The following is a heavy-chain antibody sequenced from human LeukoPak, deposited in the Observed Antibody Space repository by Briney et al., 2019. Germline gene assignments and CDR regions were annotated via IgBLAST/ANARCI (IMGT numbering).Heavy chain of an antibody. CDR3: ARLYSQELDLLLLIGYYDY. CDR1: GYTFTGYY. Sequence: GASVKVSCKASGYTFTGYYMHWVRQAPGQGLEWMGWINPNSGDTNSAHKFQGRVTMTRDTSISTAYMELSGLTSDDTAIYYCARLYSQELDLLLLIGYYDYWGQGTLVTVSS. J-gene: IGHJ4*02. CDR2: INPNSGDT. V-gene: IGHV1-2*07. D-gene: IGHD2-15*01.